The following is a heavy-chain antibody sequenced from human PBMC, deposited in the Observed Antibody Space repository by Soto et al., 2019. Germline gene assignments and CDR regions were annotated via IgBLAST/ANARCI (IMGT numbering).Heavy chain of an antibody. CDR3: ARDSQYSTSWQRFDS. D-gene: IGHD6-13*01. V-gene: IGHV1-18*01. Sequence: QVQLVQSGGELKKPGASVKVSCKASGYTFTNYAISWVRQAPGRGLEWMGWVNTYNGNPNYAQIFQGRVTMTTDTSKGTASMELRSLKSDDSAIYYCARDSQYSTSWQRFDSWGQGTLVTVSS. CDR2: VNTYNGNP. J-gene: IGHJ4*02. CDR1: GYTFTNYA.